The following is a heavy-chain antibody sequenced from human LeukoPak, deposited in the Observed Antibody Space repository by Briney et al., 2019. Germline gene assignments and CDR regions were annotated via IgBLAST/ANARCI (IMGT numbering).Heavy chain of an antibody. CDR2: IYYSGST. J-gene: IGHJ6*03. CDR3: ARRPMVRGADYYYYYMDV. Sequence: PSETLSLTCTVSGGSISSYYWSWIRQPPGKGLEWIGYIYYSGSTNYNPSLKSRVTISVDTSKNQFSLKLSSVTAADTAVYYCARRPMVRGADYYYYYMDVWGKGTTVTVSS. V-gene: IGHV4-59*01. D-gene: IGHD3-10*01. CDR1: GGSISSYY.